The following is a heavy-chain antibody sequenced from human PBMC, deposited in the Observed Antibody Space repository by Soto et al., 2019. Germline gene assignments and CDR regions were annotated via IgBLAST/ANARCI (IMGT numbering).Heavy chain of an antibody. Sequence: QVQVVQSGAEVKKPGASVRVSCKASGYTFTKYTINWVRQAPRQGLEWMGGIIPRFGTTNYAQKLQDRVTITADTSMNTVSMELSSLRSDDTDLYYCARWRGLYNSGRSPLDSWGQGTLVTVSS. CDR2: IIPRFGTT. CDR3: ARWRGLYNSGRSPLDS. D-gene: IGHD1-1*01. V-gene: IGHV1-69*06. CDR1: GYTFTKYT. J-gene: IGHJ4*02.